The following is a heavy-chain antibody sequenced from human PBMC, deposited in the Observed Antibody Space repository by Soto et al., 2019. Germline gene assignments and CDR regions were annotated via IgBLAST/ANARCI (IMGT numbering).Heavy chain of an antibody. D-gene: IGHD3-9*01. J-gene: IGHJ5*02. CDR1: GYTFTSYG. CDR2: ISAYNGNT. CDR3: ARDWTAYYYILTGYSTNWFDP. Sequence: QVQLVQSGAEVKKPGASVKVSCKASGYTFTSYGISWVRQAPGQGLEWMGWISAYNGNTNYAQKLQGRVTMTTDTSTSTAYMELRSLRSDDTDVYYCARDWTAYYYILTGYSTNWFDPWGQGTLVTVSS. V-gene: IGHV1-18*01.